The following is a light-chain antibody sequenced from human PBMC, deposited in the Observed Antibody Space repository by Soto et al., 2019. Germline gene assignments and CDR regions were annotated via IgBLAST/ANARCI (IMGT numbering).Light chain of an antibody. J-gene: IGLJ1*01. CDR1: SSDGGGYNY. Sequence: SALTQPAPLSGAPGESITISCPGTSSDGGGYNYVSWYQQHPDKAPKLMIYDVSNRPSGVSNRFSGSKSGNTASLTISGLQAEDEADYYCSSYTSSTTLYYVFGTGTKVTVL. CDR3: SSYTSSTTLYYV. CDR2: DVS. V-gene: IGLV2-14*01.